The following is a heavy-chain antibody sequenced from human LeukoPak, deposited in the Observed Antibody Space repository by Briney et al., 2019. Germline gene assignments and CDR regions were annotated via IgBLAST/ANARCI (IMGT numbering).Heavy chain of an antibody. CDR2: INPNSGGT. D-gene: IGHD2-2*01. CDR1: GYTFTGYY. J-gene: IGHJ5*02. Sequence: ASVKVSCKASGYTFTGYYMHRVRQAPGQGLEWMGWINPNSGGTNYAQKFQGRVTMTRDTSISTAYMELSRLRSDDTAVYYCASTQYCSSTSCYGVGHNWFDPWGQGTLVTVSS. CDR3: ASTQYCSSTSCYGVGHNWFDP. V-gene: IGHV1-2*02.